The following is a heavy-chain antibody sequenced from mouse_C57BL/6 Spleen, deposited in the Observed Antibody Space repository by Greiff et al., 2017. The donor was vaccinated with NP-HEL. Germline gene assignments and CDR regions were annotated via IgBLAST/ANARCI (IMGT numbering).Heavy chain of an antibody. CDR3: ARVTMVDYYAMDY. CDR1: GYTFTSYW. D-gene: IGHD2-1*01. J-gene: IGHJ4*01. Sequence: VQLQQSGAELAKPGASVKLSCKASGYTFTSYWMHWVKQRPGQGLEWIGYINPSSGYTKYNQKFKDKATLTADKSSSTAYMQLSSLTYEDSAVYYCARVTMVDYYAMDYWGQGTSVTVSS. CDR2: INPSSGYT. V-gene: IGHV1-7*01.